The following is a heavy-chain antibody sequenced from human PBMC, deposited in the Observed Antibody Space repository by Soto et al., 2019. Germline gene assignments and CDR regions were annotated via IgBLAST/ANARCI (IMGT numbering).Heavy chain of an antibody. V-gene: IGHV3-21*01. Sequence: LRLSCTGSGFAFTTYTIDWVRQALGKGLEWVSSISNNGDFIYYAESVRGRFTISRDNAKNSVYLQMNSLRPDDTAVYFCARNPPMDVWGQGTTVTVSS. CDR3: ARNPPMDV. CDR1: GFAFTTYT. J-gene: IGHJ6*02. CDR2: ISNNGDFI.